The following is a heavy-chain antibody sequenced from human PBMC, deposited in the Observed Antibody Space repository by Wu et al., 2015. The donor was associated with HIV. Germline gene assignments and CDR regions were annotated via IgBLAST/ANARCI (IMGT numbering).Heavy chain of an antibody. CDR2: TIPFFATP. D-gene: IGHD5-24*01. CDR3: ARDGRDGFNPAYKWLDP. J-gene: IGHJ5*02. CDR1: GGTFSNHA. V-gene: IGHV1-69*05. Sequence: QVQLVQSGAEVKKPGSSVKVSCKASGGTFSNHAISWVRQAPGQGLEWVGGTIPFFATPNYAQKFQGRVTISTDESMSTAYMELSSLRSEDTAVYYCARDGRDGFNPAYKWLDPWDREPWSPSPQ.